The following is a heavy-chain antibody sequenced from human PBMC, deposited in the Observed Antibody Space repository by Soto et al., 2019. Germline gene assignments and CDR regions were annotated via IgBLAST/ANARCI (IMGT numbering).Heavy chain of an antibody. J-gene: IGHJ4*02. CDR1: GFTFSSYA. D-gene: IGHD3-22*01. Sequence: PGGSLRLSCAASGFTFSSYAMSWVRQAPGKGLEWVAVISYDGSNKYYADSVKGRFTISRDNFKNTLYLQMNSLRAEDTAVYYCARGPSGYYDSSGSFVYWGQGTLVTVSS. CDR2: ISYDGSNK. CDR3: ARGPSGYYDSSGSFVY. V-gene: IGHV3-30-3*01.